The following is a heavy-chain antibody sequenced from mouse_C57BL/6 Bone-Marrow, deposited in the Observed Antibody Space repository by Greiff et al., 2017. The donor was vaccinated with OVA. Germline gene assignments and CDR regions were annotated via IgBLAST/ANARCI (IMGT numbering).Heavy chain of an antibody. CDR2: ISNGGGST. CDR3: ARHGPFAY. V-gene: IGHV5-12*01. Sequence: EVKVVESGGGLVQPGGSLKLSCAASGFTFSDYYMYWVRQTPEKRLEWVAYISNGGGSTYYPDTVKGLFTISRDNAKNTLYLQMSRLKSEDTAMYYCARHGPFAYWGQGTLVTVSA. J-gene: IGHJ3*01. CDR1: GFTFSDYY.